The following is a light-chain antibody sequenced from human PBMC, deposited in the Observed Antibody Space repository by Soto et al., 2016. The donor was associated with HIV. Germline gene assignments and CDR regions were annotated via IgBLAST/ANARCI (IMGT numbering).Light chain of an antibody. CDR1: QSINSW. Sequence: DIQMTQSPSTLSTSVGDRVTITCRASQSINSWLAWYQQKPGKAPTLLIYKASTLESGVPSRFSGSGSGTDFTLTISSLRAEDFATYYCLQHNTYPRTFGQGTRVDVK. J-gene: IGKJ1*01. CDR2: KAS. CDR3: LQHNTYPRT. V-gene: IGKV1-5*03.